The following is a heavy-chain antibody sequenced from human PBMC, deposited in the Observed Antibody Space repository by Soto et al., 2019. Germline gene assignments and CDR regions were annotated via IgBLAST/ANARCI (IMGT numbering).Heavy chain of an antibody. CDR3: ARNWAVAGNNHYYYGMDV. V-gene: IGHV4-59*01. D-gene: IGHD6-19*01. CDR2: IYYSGST. Sequence: SETLSLTCTVSGGSISSYYWSWIRQPPGQGLEWIGYIYYSGSTKYNPSLKSRVTISVDTSKNQFSLKLSSVTAADTAVYYCARNWAVAGNNHYYYGMDVWGQGTTVT. J-gene: IGHJ6*02. CDR1: GGSISSYY.